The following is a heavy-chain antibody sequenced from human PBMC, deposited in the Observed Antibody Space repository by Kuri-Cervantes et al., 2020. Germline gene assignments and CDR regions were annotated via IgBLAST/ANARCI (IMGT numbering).Heavy chain of an antibody. D-gene: IGHD6-13*01. CDR1: GFTFSSYW. CDR3: ARDGGSTSWYLFEY. Sequence: GESLKISCAASGFTFSSYWMSWVRQAPGKGLEWVANIKQDGSEKYYVDSVKGRFTISRDNAKNSLYLQMNSLRAEDTAVYYCARDGGSTSWYLFEYWGQGTLVTVSS. V-gene: IGHV3-7*01. J-gene: IGHJ4*02. CDR2: IKQDGSEK.